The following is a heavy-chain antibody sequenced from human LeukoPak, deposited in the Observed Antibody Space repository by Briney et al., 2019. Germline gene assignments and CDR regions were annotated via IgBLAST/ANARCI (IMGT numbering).Heavy chain of an antibody. Sequence: ASVKVSCKASGYTFTSYGISWVRQAPGQGLEWMGMIYPRDGSTSYAQNFQGRVTVTRDTSTTTVHMELGGLRSEDTAVYYCARDQEGFDYWGQGTVVTVSS. CDR2: IYPRDGST. CDR1: GYTFTSYG. CDR3: ARDQEGFDY. J-gene: IGHJ4*02. V-gene: IGHV1-46*01.